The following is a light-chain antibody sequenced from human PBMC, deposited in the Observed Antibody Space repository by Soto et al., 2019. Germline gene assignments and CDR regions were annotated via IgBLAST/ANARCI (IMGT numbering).Light chain of an antibody. V-gene: IGLV2-11*01. Sequence: QSALTQPRSASGSPGQSVTISCTGTSSDVGGYNYVSWYQQHSGKAPKFMIYDVSKRPSGVPDRFSGSKSGNTASLTISGLQAEDEADYYCCSYAGSYRYVFGTGTKLTVL. CDR2: DVS. J-gene: IGLJ1*01. CDR1: SSDVGGYNY. CDR3: CSYAGSYRYV.